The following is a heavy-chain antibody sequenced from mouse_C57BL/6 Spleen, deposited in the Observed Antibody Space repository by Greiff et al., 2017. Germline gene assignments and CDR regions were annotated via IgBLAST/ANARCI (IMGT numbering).Heavy chain of an antibody. D-gene: IGHD1-1*01. CDR3: ASTTVVANYAMDY. CDR2: IDPSDSYT. J-gene: IGHJ4*01. V-gene: IGHV1-59*01. CDR1: GYTFTSYW. Sequence: VQLQQPGAELVRPGTSVKLSCKASGYTFTSYWMHWVKQRPGQGLEWIGVIDPSDSYTNYNQKFKGKATLTVDTSSSTAYMQLSSLTSEDSAVYYCASTTVVANYAMDYWGQGTSVTVSS.